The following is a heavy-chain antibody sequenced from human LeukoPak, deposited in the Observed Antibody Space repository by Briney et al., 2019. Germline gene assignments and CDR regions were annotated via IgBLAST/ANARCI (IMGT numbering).Heavy chain of an antibody. J-gene: IGHJ3*02. CDR2: ISSSSSYI. Sequence: PGGSLRLSCAASGFTFSSYSMNWVRQAPGKGLEWVSSISSSSSYIYYADSVKGRLTISRDNAKNSLYLQMNSLRAEDTAVYYCARDYDVYWNRIGAFDIWGQGTMVTVSS. D-gene: IGHD1-1*01. CDR3: ARDYDVYWNRIGAFDI. V-gene: IGHV3-21*01. CDR1: GFTFSSYS.